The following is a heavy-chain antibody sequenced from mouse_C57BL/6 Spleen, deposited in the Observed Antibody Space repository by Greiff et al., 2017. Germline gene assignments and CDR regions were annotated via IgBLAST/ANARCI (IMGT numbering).Heavy chain of an antibody. Sequence: VQLQQPGAELVMPGASVKLSCKASGYTFTSYWMHWVKQRPGQGLEWIGEIDPSDSYTNYNQKFKGKSTLTVDKSSSTAYMQLSSLTSEDSAVYYCARRGGGYSNYFDYWGQGTTLTVSS. J-gene: IGHJ2*01. CDR2: IDPSDSYT. CDR3: ARRGGGYSNYFDY. D-gene: IGHD2-5*01. V-gene: IGHV1-69*01. CDR1: GYTFTSYW.